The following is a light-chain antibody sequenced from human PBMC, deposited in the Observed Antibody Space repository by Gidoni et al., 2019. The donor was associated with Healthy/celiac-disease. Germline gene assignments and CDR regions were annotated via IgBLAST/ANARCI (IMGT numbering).Light chain of an antibody. Sequence: SYVLTQPPSVSVAPGQTARITCGGNNIGSKSVHWYQQKQGQAPVLVVYDDSDRPSGIPERFSGSNSGNTATLTISRVEAGDEADYYCQVWDSSSHVVFGGGTKLTVL. CDR1: NIGSKS. V-gene: IGLV3-21*02. CDR3: QVWDSSSHVV. CDR2: DDS. J-gene: IGLJ2*01.